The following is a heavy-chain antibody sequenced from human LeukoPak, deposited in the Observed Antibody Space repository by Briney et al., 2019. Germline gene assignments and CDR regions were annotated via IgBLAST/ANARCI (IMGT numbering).Heavy chain of an antibody. CDR3: AKDTASSWWYFDL. Sequence: GGSLGLSCAASGFTFSSYAMSWVRQAPGKGLEWVSAISGSGGSTYYADSVKGRFTISRDSSKNTLFLQMNRLRPEDAAVYYCAKDTASSWWYFDLWGRGTLVTVSS. J-gene: IGHJ2*01. V-gene: IGHV3-23*01. D-gene: IGHD5-18*01. CDR1: GFTFSSYA. CDR2: ISGSGGST.